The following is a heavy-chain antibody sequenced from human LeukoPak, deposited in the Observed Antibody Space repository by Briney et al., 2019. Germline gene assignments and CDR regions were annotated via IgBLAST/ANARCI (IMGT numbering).Heavy chain of an antibody. CDR1: GGSISSYY. CDR2: IYYSGST. D-gene: IGHD3-3*01. V-gene: IGHV4-59*01. J-gene: IGHJ1*01. CDR3: ARNGLEYSTPAEYFQH. Sequence: PSETLSLTCTVSGGSISSYYWSWIRQPPGKGLEWIGYIYYSGSTNYNPSLKSRVTISVDTSKNQFSLKLSSVTAADTAVYYCARNGLEYSTPAEYFQHWGQGTLVTVSS.